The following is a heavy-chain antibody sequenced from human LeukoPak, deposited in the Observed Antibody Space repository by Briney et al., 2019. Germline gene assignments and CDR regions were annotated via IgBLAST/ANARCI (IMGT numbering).Heavy chain of an antibody. Sequence: GGSLRLSSAASGFTFSSYSMNWVRQAPGKGLEWVSSISSSSSYIYYADSVKGRFTISRDNAKNSLYLQMNSLRAEDTAVYYCARDGVGYCSGGSCYSEVDYYGMDVWGQGTTVTVSS. CDR2: ISSSSSYI. V-gene: IGHV3-21*01. CDR3: ARDGVGYCSGGSCYSEVDYYGMDV. D-gene: IGHD2-15*01. J-gene: IGHJ6*02. CDR1: GFTFSSYS.